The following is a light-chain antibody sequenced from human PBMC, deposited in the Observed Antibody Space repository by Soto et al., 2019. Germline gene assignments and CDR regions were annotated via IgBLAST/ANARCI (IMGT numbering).Light chain of an antibody. J-gene: IGKJ1*01. CDR2: DAS. CDR1: QSVGSY. Sequence: EIVLTQSPASLCLSPGERATLSCRASQSVGSYLAWYQQKPGQAPRLLIYDASSRATGIPDRFSGSGSGTDFTLTISRLEPEDFAVYYCQQYGSSPRTFGQGTKVDIK. CDR3: QQYGSSPRT. V-gene: IGKV3-20*01.